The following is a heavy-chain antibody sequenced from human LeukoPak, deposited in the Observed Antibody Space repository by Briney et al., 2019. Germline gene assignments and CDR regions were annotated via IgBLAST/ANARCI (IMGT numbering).Heavy chain of an antibody. D-gene: IGHD1-1*01. V-gene: IGHV3-33*01. CDR3: ARDHSGTQDY. CDR1: GLTSSNYG. CDR2: IWDDGSNE. J-gene: IGHJ4*02. Sequence: PGRSLRLSCAPSGLTSSNYGMHGVRQAPAKGLEWVAVIWDDGSNEYYAGSVKGRFTIFRDNRRNTLYLQMNSLRAEDTAVYSCARDHSGTQDYWGQGTLVTVSS.